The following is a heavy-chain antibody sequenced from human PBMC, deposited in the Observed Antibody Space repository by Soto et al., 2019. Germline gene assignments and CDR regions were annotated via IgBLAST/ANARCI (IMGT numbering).Heavy chain of an antibody. Sequence: QVQLQESGPGLVKASQTLSLTSTVSGGTITTCGHFWSWIRQYPGKALEWIGYIYYSGTAHYNPSLKSRVTMSIDTSKNQFSRNRSSVTAADAAVYYCARVVSGSYLDYWGQGTLVTVSS. CDR2: IYYSGTA. CDR3: ARVVSGSYLDY. D-gene: IGHD1-26*01. CDR1: GGTITTCGHF. J-gene: IGHJ4*02. V-gene: IGHV4-31*03.